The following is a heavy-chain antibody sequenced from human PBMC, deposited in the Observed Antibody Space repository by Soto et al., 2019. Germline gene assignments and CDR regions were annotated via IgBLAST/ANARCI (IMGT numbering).Heavy chain of an antibody. CDR1: GFTFSDYY. D-gene: IGHD3-10*01. Sequence: PGGSLRLSCAASGFTFSDYYMGWIRQAPGKGLEWVATTSYDGLNTFYGESVRGRFSISRGTSKNTLFLQMDSLKTEDTAVYFCAKSSSGLRDYFDSWGRGTLVTVSS. V-gene: IGHV3-30*18. CDR3: AKSSSGLRDYFDS. CDR2: TSYDGLNT. J-gene: IGHJ4*02.